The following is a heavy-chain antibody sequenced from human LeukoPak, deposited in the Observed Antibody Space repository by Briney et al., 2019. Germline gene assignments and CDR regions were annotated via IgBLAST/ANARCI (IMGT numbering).Heavy chain of an antibody. Sequence: GGSLRLSCAASGFTFSSYSMNWVRQAPGKGLEWVSSISSSSSYIYYADSVKGRFTISRDNAKNSLYLQMNSLRAEDTAVYYCARDPTPLEWLSVGFDPWGQGTLVTVSS. D-gene: IGHD3-3*01. CDR1: GFTFSSYS. J-gene: IGHJ5*02. CDR2: ISSSSSYI. V-gene: IGHV3-21*01. CDR3: ARDPTPLEWLSVGFDP.